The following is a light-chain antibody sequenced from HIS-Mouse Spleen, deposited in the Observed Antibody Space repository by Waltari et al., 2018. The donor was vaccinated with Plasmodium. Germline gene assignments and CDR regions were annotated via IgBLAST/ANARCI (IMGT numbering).Light chain of an antibody. Sequence: SYELTQPPSVPVSPRQTARITRPGAALPKQYAYLYQQKSGQAPVLVIYEDSKRPSGNPERFSGSSSGTMATLTISGAQVEDEADYYCYSTDSSGNHRVFGGGTKLTVL. J-gene: IGLJ3*02. V-gene: IGLV3-10*01. CDR2: EDS. CDR3: YSTDSSGNHRV. CDR1: ALPKQY.